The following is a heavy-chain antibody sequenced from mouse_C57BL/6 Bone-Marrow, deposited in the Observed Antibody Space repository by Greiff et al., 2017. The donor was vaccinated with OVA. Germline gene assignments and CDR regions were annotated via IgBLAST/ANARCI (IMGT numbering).Heavy chain of an antibody. Sequence: QVQLQQSGAELMKPGASVKLSCKATGYTFTGYWIEWVKQRPGHGLEWIGEILPGSGSTNYNEKFKGKATFTADTSSNTAYMQLSSLTTEDSAIYYCAREDYRGDGYFSWFAYWGQGTLVTVSA. V-gene: IGHV1-9*01. D-gene: IGHD2-3*01. CDR1: GYTFTGYW. CDR3: AREDYRGDGYFSWFAY. CDR2: ILPGSGST. J-gene: IGHJ3*01.